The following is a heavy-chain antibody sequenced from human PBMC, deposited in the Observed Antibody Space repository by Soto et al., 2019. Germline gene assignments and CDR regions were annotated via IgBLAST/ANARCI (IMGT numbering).Heavy chain of an antibody. CDR2: IRKKANSYTT. J-gene: IGHJ3*02. V-gene: IGHV3-72*01. CDR3: AKDGTYYYDSSGYPDAFDI. CDR1: GFTFSDHY. D-gene: IGHD3-22*01. Sequence: PGGSLRLSCAASGFTFSDHYMDWVRQVPGKGLEWVGRIRKKANSYTTEYAASVKGRFTISRDNSKNTMYLQMNSLRAEDTAVYYCAKDGTYYYDSSGYPDAFDIWGQGTMVTVSS.